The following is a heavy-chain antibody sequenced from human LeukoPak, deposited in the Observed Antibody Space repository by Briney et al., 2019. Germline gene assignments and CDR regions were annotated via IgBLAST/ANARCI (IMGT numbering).Heavy chain of an antibody. D-gene: IGHD5-18*01. CDR2: IIPIFGTA. V-gene: IGHV1-69*06. CDR1: GGTFSSYA. Sequence: SVKVSCKASGGTFSSYAISWVRQAPGQGLEWMGGIIPIFGTANYAQKFQGRDTITADKSTSTAYMELSSLRSEDTAVYYCAREIGPIQLHLWGSAFDYWGQGTLVTVSS. J-gene: IGHJ4*02. CDR3: AREIGPIQLHLWGSAFDY.